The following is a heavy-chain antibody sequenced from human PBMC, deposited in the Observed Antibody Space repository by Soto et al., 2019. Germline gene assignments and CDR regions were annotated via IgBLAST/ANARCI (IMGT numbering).Heavy chain of an antibody. CDR3: ARDPDEVVGTDYHYYGMDV. V-gene: IGHV1-69*06. J-gene: IGHJ6*02. CDR2: ILPVFGTT. Sequence: ASVKVSCKASGDTSSNYGVSWVRQAPGQGLEWMGGILPVFGTTTYARNFQGRITITADKSTSTVYMELTSLRSDDTATYYCARDPDEVVGTDYHYYGMDVWDQGATVTVS. D-gene: IGHD1-26*01. CDR1: GDTSSNYG.